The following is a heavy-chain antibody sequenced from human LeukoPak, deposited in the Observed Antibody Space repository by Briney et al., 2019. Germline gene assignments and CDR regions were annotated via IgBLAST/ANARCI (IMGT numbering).Heavy chain of an antibody. D-gene: IGHD6-6*01. V-gene: IGHV3-53*01. CDR3: ARDSFIAARTTTWYYYMDV. CDR1: GFIFSDYY. J-gene: IGHJ6*03. Sequence: GGSLRLSCAASGFIFSDYYMSWIRQAPGKGLEWVSVIYTGGSTYYADSVKGRFTISRDNSKNTLYLQMNTLGAEDTAVYYCARDSFIAARTTTWYYYMDVWGKGTTVTVSS. CDR2: IYTGGST.